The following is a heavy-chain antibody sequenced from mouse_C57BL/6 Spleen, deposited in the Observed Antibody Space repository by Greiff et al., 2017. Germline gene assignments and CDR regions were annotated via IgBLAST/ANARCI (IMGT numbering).Heavy chain of an antibody. D-gene: IGHD2-1*01. CDR2: IYPGDGDT. V-gene: IGHV1-80*01. CDR3: ARKNGNFAWFAY. Sequence: QVQLQQSGAELVKPGASVKISCKASGYAFSSYWLTWVKQRPGKGLEGIGQIYPGDGDTNYNGKLKGKATLTADKSSSTAYMQLSSLTSEDSAVYVCARKNGNFAWFAYWGQGTLVTVSA. J-gene: IGHJ3*01. CDR1: GYAFSSYW.